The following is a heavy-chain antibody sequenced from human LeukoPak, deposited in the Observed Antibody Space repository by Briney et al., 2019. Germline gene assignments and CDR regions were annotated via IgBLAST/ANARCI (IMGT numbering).Heavy chain of an antibody. CDR1: GFTFSDYY. D-gene: IGHD5-18*01. J-gene: IGHJ6*03. V-gene: IGHV3-11*04. CDR3: ARVPDTAMVIYYYYYMDV. CDR2: ISSSGSTI. Sequence: AGGSLRLSCAASGFTFSDYYMSWIRQAPGKGLEWVSYISSSGSTIYYADSVKGRFTISRDNAKNSLYLQMNSLRAEDTAVYYCARVPDTAMVIYYYYYMDVWGKGTTVTVSS.